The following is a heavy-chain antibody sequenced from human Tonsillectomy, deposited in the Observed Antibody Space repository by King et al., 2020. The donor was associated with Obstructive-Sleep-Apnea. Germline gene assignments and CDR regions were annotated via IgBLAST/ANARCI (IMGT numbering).Heavy chain of an antibody. CDR1: GFTFSSYG. J-gene: IGHJ4*02. CDR3: AKDLPTIVVVPAAIGSGFDY. Sequence: QVQLVESGGGVVQPGRSLRLSCAASGFTFSSYGMHWVRQAPGKGLEWVAVISYDGSNKYYADSGKGRFTISRDNSKNTLYLQMNSRRAEDTAVYYCAKDLPTIVVVPAAIGSGFDYCGQGTLGTVSS. D-gene: IGHD2-2*02. V-gene: IGHV3-30*18. CDR2: ISYDGSNK.